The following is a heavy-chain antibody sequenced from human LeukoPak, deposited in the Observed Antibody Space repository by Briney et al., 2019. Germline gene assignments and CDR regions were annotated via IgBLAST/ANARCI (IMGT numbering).Heavy chain of an antibody. CDR2: ITTDGSRT. D-gene: IGHD5-18*01. CDR3: ARGLENSFGVMPLD. Sequence: GGSLTLSCVASGYIFSDHPMHWVRQAPGKELEFVSAITTDGSRTFYAESVKGRYTISRDNYNNTLFLQMDRLRPQDMATYFCARGLENSFGVMPLDWGQETLVIVSS. V-gene: IGHV3-64*02. CDR1: GYIFSDHP. J-gene: IGHJ4*02.